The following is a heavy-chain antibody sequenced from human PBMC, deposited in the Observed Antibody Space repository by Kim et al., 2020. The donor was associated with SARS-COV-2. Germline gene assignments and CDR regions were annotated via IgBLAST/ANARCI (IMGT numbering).Heavy chain of an antibody. V-gene: IGHV3-21*01. Sequence: GGSLRLSCAASGFTFSSYSMNWVRQAPGKGLECVSSISSSSSYIYYADSVKGRFTISRDNAKNSLYLQMNSLRAEDTAVYYCARDGPADYYDSSGYCFDYWGQGTLVTVSS. CDR2: ISSSSSYI. CDR3: ARDGPADYYDSSGYCFDY. CDR1: GFTFSSYS. D-gene: IGHD3-22*01. J-gene: IGHJ4*02.